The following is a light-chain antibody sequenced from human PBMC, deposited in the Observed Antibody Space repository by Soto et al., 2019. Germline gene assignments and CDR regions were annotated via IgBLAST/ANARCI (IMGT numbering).Light chain of an antibody. Sequence: IVLTQSPCTLSSSPGERATHSCRASQSVSTNNLAWYQQRPGQAPRLLIYGASRRATGIPDRFSGSGSGTDFTLTISRLEPEDLAVYYCQQRSDWITVGQGTRLEI. J-gene: IGKJ5*01. CDR2: GAS. CDR1: QSVSTNN. V-gene: IGKV3D-20*02. CDR3: QQRSDWIT.